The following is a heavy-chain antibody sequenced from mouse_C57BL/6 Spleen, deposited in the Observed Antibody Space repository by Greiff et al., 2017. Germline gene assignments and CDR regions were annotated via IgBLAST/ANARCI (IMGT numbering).Heavy chain of an antibody. CDR2: ISDGGSYT. D-gene: IGHD2-3*01. CDR3: ASADGYYLHWYFDV. CDR1: GFTFSSYA. J-gene: IGHJ1*03. Sequence: EVKLVESGGGLVKPGGSLKLSCAASGFTFSSYAMSWVRQTPEKRLEWVATISDGGSYTYYPDNVKGRFTISRDNAKNNLYLQMSHLKSEDTAMYYCASADGYYLHWYFDVWGTGTTVTVSS. V-gene: IGHV5-4*03.